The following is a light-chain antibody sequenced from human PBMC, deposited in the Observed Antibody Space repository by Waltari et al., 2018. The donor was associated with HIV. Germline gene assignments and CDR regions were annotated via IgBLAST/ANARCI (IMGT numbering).Light chain of an antibody. CDR1: RRRSTSS. CDR3: QTWGTGIQV. Sequence: QRVVTQSPSASPALRAPLKFPYTLSRRRSTSSISSNQQQPETAPPSVLNINRDGSYTRGDGIHDCSSGSSSGAERYLTSSSLQSEDEADYYCQTWGTGIQVFGGGTKLTVL. CDR2: INRDGSY. V-gene: IGLV4-69*01. J-gene: IGLJ3*02.